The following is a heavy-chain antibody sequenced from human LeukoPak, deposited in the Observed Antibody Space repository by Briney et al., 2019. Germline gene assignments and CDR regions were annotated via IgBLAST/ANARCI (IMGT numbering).Heavy chain of an antibody. CDR1: GYTFTGYY. CDR3: ARVKPGIAVAGTETNYGMDV. Sequence: ASVKVSCKASGYTFTGYYMHWVRQAPGQGLEWMGWINPNSGGTNYAQKFQSWVTMTRDTSISTAYMELSRLRSDDTAVYYCARVKPGIAVAGTETNYGMDVWGQGTTVTVSS. V-gene: IGHV1-2*04. D-gene: IGHD6-19*01. J-gene: IGHJ6*02. CDR2: INPNSGGT.